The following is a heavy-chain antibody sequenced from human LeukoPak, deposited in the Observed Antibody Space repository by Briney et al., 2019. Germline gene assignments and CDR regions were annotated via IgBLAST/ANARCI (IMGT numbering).Heavy chain of an antibody. J-gene: IGHJ6*02. CDR1: GGSISSYY. V-gene: IGHV4-59*08. CDR2: IYYSGST. CDR3: ARRRYYYGSGRSNYYGMDV. D-gene: IGHD3-10*01. Sequence: SETLSLTCTVSGGSISSYYWSWIRRPPGKGLEWIGYIYYSGSTNYNPSLKSRVTISVDTSKNQFSLKLSSVTAADTAVYYCARRRYYYGSGRSNYYGMDVWGQGTTVTVSS.